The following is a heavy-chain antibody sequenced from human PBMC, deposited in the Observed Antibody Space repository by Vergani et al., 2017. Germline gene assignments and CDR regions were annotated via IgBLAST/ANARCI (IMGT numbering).Heavy chain of an antibody. V-gene: IGHV4-31*03. CDR1: GGSISSGGYY. Sequence: QVQLQESGPGLVKPSQTLSLTCTVSGGSISSGGYYWSWIRQHPGKGLEWIGYIYYSGSTYYNPSLKSRVTISVDTSKNQFSLKLSSVTAADTAVYYCASATTGWEWELFEVHVDAFDIWGQGTMVTVSS. CDR3: ASATTGWEWELFEVHVDAFDI. J-gene: IGHJ3*02. CDR2: IYYSGST. D-gene: IGHD1-26*01.